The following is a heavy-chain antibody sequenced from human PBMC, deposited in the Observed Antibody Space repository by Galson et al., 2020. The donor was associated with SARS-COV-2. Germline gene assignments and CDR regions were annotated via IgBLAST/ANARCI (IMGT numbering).Heavy chain of an antibody. CDR2: ISSSSSTI. J-gene: IGHJ6*03. CDR1: GFTFSSYS. CDR3: ARAPDYYYYYMDV. V-gene: IGHV3-48*01. Sequence: GGSLRLSCAASGFTFSSYSMNWVRQAPGKGLEWVSYISSSSSTIYYADSVKGRFTISRDNAKNSLYLQMNSLRAEDTAVYYCARAPDYYYYYMDVCGKGATVTVSS.